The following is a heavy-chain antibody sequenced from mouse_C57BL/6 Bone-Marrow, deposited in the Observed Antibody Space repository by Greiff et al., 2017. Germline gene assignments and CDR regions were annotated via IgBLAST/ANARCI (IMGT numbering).Heavy chain of an antibody. Sequence: QVQLQQSDAELVNPGASVKISCKVSGSTFTDHTIHWMKQRPEQGLEWIGYIYPRDGSTKYNEKFKGKATLTADTSSSTAYMQLNSLSHEDSAVYFCASSAGWLPFFWYFYVWGTGPTVTVAS. D-gene: IGHD2-3*01. CDR2: IYPRDGST. CDR1: GSTFTDHT. V-gene: IGHV1-78*01. J-gene: IGHJ1*03. CDR3: ASSAGWLPFFWYFYV.